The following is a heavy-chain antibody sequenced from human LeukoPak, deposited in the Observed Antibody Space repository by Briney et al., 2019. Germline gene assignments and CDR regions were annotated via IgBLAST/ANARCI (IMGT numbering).Heavy chain of an antibody. CDR2: VKGDGIST. V-gene: IGHV3-74*01. D-gene: IGHD2-2*01. Sequence: GGSLRLSCAASGFTFTKFWMHWVRQAPGRGLVWVSLVKGDGISTLYADSVKGRFTISRDNAKNTLYLQMNSLRADDTALYYCATGPYAAFEMWGQGTMVTVSS. CDR1: GFTFTKFW. CDR3: ATGPYAAFEM. J-gene: IGHJ3*02.